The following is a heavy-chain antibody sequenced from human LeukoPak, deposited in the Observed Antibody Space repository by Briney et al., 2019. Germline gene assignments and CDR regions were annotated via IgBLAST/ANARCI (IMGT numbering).Heavy chain of an antibody. CDR3: ARDRDYVSSRWSSYAFDI. J-gene: IGHJ3*02. V-gene: IGHV3-21*01. CDR2: ISSSSSYI. D-gene: IGHD6-19*01. Sequence: KPGGSLRLSCAASGFTFSSYSMNWVRQAPGKGLEWVSSISSSSSYIYYADSVKGRFTISRDNAKNSLYLQMNSLRAEDTAVYYCARDRDYVSSRWSSYAFDIWGQGTMVTASS. CDR1: GFTFSSYS.